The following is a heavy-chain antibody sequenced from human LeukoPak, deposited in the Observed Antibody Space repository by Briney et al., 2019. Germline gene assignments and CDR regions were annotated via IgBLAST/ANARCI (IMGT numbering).Heavy chain of an antibody. J-gene: IGHJ6*03. CDR2: ISAYNGNT. CDR3: ARGRTYYYMDV. V-gene: IGHV1-18*01. Sequence: ASVKVSCKASGYTFTSYGISWVRQAPGQGLEWMGWISAYNGNTNYAQKLQGRVTMTRNTSISTAYMELSSLRSEDTAVYYCARGRTYYYMDVWGKGTTVTISS. CDR1: GYTFTSYG.